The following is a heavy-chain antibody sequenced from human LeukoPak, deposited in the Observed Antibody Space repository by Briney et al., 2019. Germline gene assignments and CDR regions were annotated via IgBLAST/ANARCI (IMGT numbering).Heavy chain of an antibody. Sequence: GESLQISCKGSGYSFTSYWIGWVRQMPGKGLEWMGIIYPGDSDTRYSPSFQGQVTISADKSISTAYLQWSSLKASDTAMYYCASTYSSGWYGYNWFDPWGQGTLVTVSS. V-gene: IGHV5-51*01. CDR1: GYSFTSYW. D-gene: IGHD6-19*01. CDR2: IYPGDSDT. CDR3: ASTYSSGWYGYNWFDP. J-gene: IGHJ5*02.